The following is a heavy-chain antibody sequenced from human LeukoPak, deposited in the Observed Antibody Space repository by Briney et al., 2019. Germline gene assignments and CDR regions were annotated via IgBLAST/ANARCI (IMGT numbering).Heavy chain of an antibody. D-gene: IGHD3-22*01. CDR3: AKDLAGGIVVVMFDY. V-gene: IGHV3-23*01. CDR2: ISGSGGST. J-gene: IGHJ4*02. CDR1: GFTFSSYA. Sequence: GGSLRLSCAASGFTFSSYAMSWVRQAPGKGLEWVSAISGSGGSTYYADSVRGRFTISRDNSKNTLYLQMNSLRAEDTAVYYCAKDLAGGIVVVMFDYWGQGTLVTVSS.